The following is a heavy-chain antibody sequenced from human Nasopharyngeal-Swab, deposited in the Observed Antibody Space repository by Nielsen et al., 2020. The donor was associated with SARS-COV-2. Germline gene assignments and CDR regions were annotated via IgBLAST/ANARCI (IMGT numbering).Heavy chain of an antibody. J-gene: IGHJ4*02. D-gene: IGHD1-26*01. CDR1: GFTFSRYS. V-gene: IGHV3-48*01. Sequence: GGSLRLSCAASGFTFSRYSMNWVRQAPGKGLEWVSYMSSSSSNIYYADSVKGRFTISRDNSKSMLYLEMNSLRAEDTALYYCARDLIPGAHDYFDFWGQGTLVTVSS. CDR3: ARDLIPGAHDYFDF. CDR2: MSSSSSNI.